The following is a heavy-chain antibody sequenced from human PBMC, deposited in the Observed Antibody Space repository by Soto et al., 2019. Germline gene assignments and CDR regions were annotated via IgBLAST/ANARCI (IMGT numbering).Heavy chain of an antibody. J-gene: IGHJ6*02. Sequence: GGSLRLACAASGFTFSSYAMHWVRQAPGKGLEWVAVISYDGSNKYYADSVKGRFTISRDNSKNTLYLQMNSLRAEDTAVYYCARVMRDGYKFPKSTYYYYCVIDGWGQRTS. CDR3: ARVMRDGYKFPKSTYYYYCVIDG. D-gene: IGHD5-12*01. CDR2: ISYDGSNK. CDR1: GFTFSSYA. V-gene: IGHV3-30-3*01.